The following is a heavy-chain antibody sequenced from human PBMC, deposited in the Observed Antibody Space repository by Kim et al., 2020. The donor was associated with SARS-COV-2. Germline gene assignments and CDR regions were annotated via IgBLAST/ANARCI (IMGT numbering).Heavy chain of an antibody. Sequence: GGSLRLSCAASGFTFDDYTMHWVRQAPGKGLEWVSLISWDGGSTYYADSVKGRFTISRDNSKNSLYLQMNSLRTEDTALYYCAKAQGGSYYYDSSGTLDYWGQGTLVTVSS. V-gene: IGHV3-43*01. CDR1: GFTFDDYT. D-gene: IGHD3-22*01. CDR3: AKAQGGSYYYDSSGTLDY. J-gene: IGHJ4*02. CDR2: ISWDGGST.